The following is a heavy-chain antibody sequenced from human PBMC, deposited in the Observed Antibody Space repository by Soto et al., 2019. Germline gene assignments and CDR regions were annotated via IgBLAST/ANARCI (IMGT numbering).Heavy chain of an antibody. CDR1: GDSIMRDSYY. Sequence: SETLSLTCTVSGDSIMRDSYYWNWIRQHPGKGLEWIGYIYYSGTTAYNPSLKTRVTISPDTSKNQFSLKLSSVTAADTAVYYCARLPATFDYYDSSGPPPYYGMDVWGQGTTVTVSS. D-gene: IGHD3-22*01. V-gene: IGHV4-31*03. CDR2: IYYSGTT. J-gene: IGHJ6*02. CDR3: ARLPATFDYYDSSGPPPYYGMDV.